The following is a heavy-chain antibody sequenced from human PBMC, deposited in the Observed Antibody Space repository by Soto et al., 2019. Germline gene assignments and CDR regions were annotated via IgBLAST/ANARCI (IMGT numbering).Heavy chain of an antibody. CDR1: GGSISSGGYY. J-gene: IGHJ5*02. Sequence: QVQLQESGPGLVKPSQTLSLTCTVSGGSISSGGYYWSWIRQHPGKGLEWIGHIYYSGTTYYNPSLKRRVTISVDTSKNQFSMKLSSVTAADTAVYYCARAKKGIAAAENWFDPWGQGTLVTVSS. CDR3: ARAKKGIAAAENWFDP. CDR2: IYYSGTT. V-gene: IGHV4-31*03. D-gene: IGHD6-13*01.